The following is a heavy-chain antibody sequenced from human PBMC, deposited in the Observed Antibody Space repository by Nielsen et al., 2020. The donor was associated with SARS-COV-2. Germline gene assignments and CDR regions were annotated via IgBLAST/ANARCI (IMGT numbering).Heavy chain of an antibody. J-gene: IGHJ4*02. CDR3: AGYSSSFPGIR. CDR1: GFTFSSYA. D-gene: IGHD6-13*01. Sequence: GSLRLSCAASGFTFSSYAMHWVRQAPGKGLEWVAVISYDGSNKYYADSVKGRFTISRDNSKNTLYLQMNSLRAEDTAVYYCAGYSSSFPGIRWGQGTLVTVSS. CDR2: ISYDGSNK. V-gene: IGHV3-30-3*01.